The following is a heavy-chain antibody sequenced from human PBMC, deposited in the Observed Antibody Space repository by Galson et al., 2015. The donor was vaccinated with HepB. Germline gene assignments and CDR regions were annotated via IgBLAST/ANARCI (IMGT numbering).Heavy chain of an antibody. D-gene: IGHD3-16*02. J-gene: IGHJ6*03. CDR1: GYTFTSYG. Sequence: SVTVSCKASGYTFTSYGISWVRQAPGQGLEWMGWISAYNGNTNYAQKLQGRVTMTTDTSTSTAYMELRSLRSDDTAVYYCARDPHRSLYYYMDVWGKGTTVTVSS. V-gene: IGHV1-18*01. CDR3: ARDPHRSLYYYMDV. CDR2: ISAYNGNT.